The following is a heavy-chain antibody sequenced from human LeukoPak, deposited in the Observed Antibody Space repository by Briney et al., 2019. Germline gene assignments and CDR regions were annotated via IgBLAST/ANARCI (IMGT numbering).Heavy chain of an antibody. J-gene: IGHJ4*02. CDR3: ASSFSTVDY. CDR1: GFPFSNYW. V-gene: IGHV3-74*01. Sequence: GGSLRLSCAASGFPFSNYWMHWVRQAPGKGLVWVSRISSDGSNTGYADSVKGRFTISRDNAKNTVYLQMNSLSAEDTAVYYCASSFSTVDYWGQGTLVTVSS. CDR2: ISSDGSNT. D-gene: IGHD3/OR15-3a*01.